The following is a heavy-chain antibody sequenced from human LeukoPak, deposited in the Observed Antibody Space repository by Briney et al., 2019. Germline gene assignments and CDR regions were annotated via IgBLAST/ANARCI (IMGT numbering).Heavy chain of an antibody. D-gene: IGHD4-17*01. CDR1: GASISSHY. Sequence: SETLSLTCIVSGASISSHYWSWMRQPPGKGLEWIGYIYHSGSTKYNPSLKSRVAISVDTSKNQFSLKLRSMTAAYTAIYYCYVESEYGDYDYWGQGTLVAVSS. V-gene: IGHV4-59*11. J-gene: IGHJ4*02. CDR3: YVESEYGDYDY. CDR2: IYHSGST.